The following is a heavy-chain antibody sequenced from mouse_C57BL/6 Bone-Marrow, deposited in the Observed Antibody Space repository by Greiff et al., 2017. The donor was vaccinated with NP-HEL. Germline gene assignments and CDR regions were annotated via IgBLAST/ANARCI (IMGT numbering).Heavy chain of an antibody. Sequence: EVKLQESGGGFVQPGGSMKLSCVASGFTFSNYWMNWVRQSPEKGLEWVAQIRLKSDNYATHYAEAVKGRFTISSDDSKSSVYLQMNNLRAEDTGIYYCSLGVFDYWGQGTTLTVSS. V-gene: IGHV6-3*01. CDR1: GFTFSNYW. D-gene: IGHD3-3*01. CDR3: SLGVFDY. CDR2: IRLKSDNYAT. J-gene: IGHJ2*01.